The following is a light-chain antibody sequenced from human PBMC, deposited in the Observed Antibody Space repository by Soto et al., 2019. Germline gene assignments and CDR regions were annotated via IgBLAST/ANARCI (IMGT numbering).Light chain of an antibody. Sequence: DIVMTQSPDSLAVSLGERATLSCKSSQSVLYSSNNQNYLAWYQQKPGQPPKLLIYWASTRESGVPDRFSGGGSGSDFTLTISSLQAEDVAVYYCQQYYSSPQTFCQGTKVEI. J-gene: IGKJ1*01. CDR2: WAS. CDR3: QQYYSSPQT. V-gene: IGKV4-1*01. CDR1: QSVLYSSNNQNY.